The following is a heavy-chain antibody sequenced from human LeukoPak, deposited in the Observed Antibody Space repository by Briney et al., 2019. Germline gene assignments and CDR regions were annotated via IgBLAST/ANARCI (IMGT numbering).Heavy chain of an antibody. Sequence: PGGSLRLPCAASGFTFSSYAMHWVRQAPGKGLEWVAVISFDGSKTYYADSMKGRCTISRDNSKNTLYLQMNSLRAEDTAAYYCARDRQPYYHYYGMDVWGQGTTVTVSS. V-gene: IGHV3-30-3*01. CDR2: ISFDGSKT. CDR3: ARDRQPYYHYYGMDV. J-gene: IGHJ6*02. CDR1: GFTFSSYA. D-gene: IGHD6-6*01.